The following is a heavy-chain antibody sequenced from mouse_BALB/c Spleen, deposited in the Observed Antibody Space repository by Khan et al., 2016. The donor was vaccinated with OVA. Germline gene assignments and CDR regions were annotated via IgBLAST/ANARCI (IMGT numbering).Heavy chain of an antibody. CDR3: ATSYFYGYYFDY. J-gene: IGHJ2*01. D-gene: IGHD1-1*01. V-gene: IGHV5-17*02. CDR2: ISGDSNTI. CDR1: GFTFNSYG. Sequence: EVKLMESGGGLVQPGRSQKLSCAASGFTFNSYGMHWVRQAPEKGLEWVAYISGDSNTIYYADTVKGRFTISRDNPKNTLFLQMTSLMSEDTAIYYCATSYFYGYYFDYWGQGTTLTVS.